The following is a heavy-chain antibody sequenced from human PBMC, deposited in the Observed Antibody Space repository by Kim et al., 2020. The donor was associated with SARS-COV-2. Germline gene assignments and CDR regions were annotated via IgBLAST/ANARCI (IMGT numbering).Heavy chain of an antibody. V-gene: IGHV4-4*02. CDR1: DASISSSSC. CDR2: VDHSGTT. D-gene: IGHD3-22*01. J-gene: IGHJ5*02. CDR3: ARGVSSAWTLRAWFDP. Sequence: SETLSLTCVVSDASISSSSCWSWVRQPPGKGLEWIGEVDHSGTTSYNVSLKSRVTISVDKSKNQFSLRLNSVSAADTAVYYCARGVSSAWTLRAWFDP.